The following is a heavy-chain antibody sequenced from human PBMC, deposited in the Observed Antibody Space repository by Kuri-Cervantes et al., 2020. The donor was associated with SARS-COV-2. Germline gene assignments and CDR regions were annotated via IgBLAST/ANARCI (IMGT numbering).Heavy chain of an antibody. Sequence: ETLSLTCAASGFTFSSYWMSWVRQAPGKGLEWVANIKQDGSEKYYVDSVKGRFTISRDNAKNSLYLQMNSLRAEDTAVYYCARRGRGSSWTLFDYWGQGTLVTVSS. CDR3: ARRGRGSSWTLFDY. J-gene: IGHJ4*02. D-gene: IGHD6-13*01. CDR1: GFTFSSYW. CDR2: IKQDGSEK. V-gene: IGHV3-7*03.